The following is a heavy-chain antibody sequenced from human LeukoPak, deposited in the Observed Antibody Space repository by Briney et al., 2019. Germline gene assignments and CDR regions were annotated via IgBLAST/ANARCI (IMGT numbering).Heavy chain of an antibody. CDR1: GGSISSYY. J-gene: IGHJ4*02. D-gene: IGHD4-11*01. V-gene: IGHV4-4*07. CDR3: ATMTTVTMYSYYFDS. Sequence: PSETLSLTCTVSGGSISSYYWSWIRQPAGKGLEWIGRIYTSGSTNYNPSLKSRVTMSVDTSKNQFSLSLRSVTAADTAVYSCATMTTVTMYSYYFDSWGQGTLVTVS. CDR2: IYTSGST.